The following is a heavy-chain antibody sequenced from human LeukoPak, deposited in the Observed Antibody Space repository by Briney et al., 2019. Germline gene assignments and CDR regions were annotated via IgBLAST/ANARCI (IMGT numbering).Heavy chain of an antibody. V-gene: IGHV3-21*01. Sequence: KSGGSLRLSCAASGFTFSSYTMNWVRQAPGRGLEWVSSISSSGSYMFYADSVKGRFTISRDNAKNSLYLQMNSLRAEDTAVYYCAREWGPAAMAHTLNWGQGTLVTVSS. J-gene: IGHJ4*02. CDR3: AREWGPAAMAHTLN. CDR1: GFTFSSYT. D-gene: IGHD2-2*01. CDR2: ISSSGSYM.